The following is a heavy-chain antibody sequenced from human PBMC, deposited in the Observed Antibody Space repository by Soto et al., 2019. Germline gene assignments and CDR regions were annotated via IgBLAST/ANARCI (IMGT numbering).Heavy chain of an antibody. CDR3: VKEIAAAQ. V-gene: IGHV3-7*01. CDR1: GFTFSNYC. CDR2: INKDGSQT. Sequence: EVQLVESGGALVQPGGSLRLTCATSGFTFSNYCMTWVRQAPGKGLEWVANINKDGSQTSFVDSVKCPITIFRDNATSSLYLQMNRLRGEDTAKYYCVKEIAAAQWGQGTLVTVSS. D-gene: IGHD6-25*01. J-gene: IGHJ4*02.